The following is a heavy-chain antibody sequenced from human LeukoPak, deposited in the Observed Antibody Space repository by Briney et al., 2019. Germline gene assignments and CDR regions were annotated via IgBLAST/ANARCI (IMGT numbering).Heavy chain of an antibody. J-gene: IGHJ4*02. D-gene: IGHD3-9*01. CDR1: GGSVSSDNYY. V-gene: IGHV4-61*01. Sequence: SETLSLTCTVSGGSVSSDNYYWSWIRQPPEKGLEWIGYMYYNGGTKYNPSLKSRVTISVETSKNQFSLKLSSVTAADTAVYYCARVSRTVTPESTVYYNTYWGQGTLVTVTS. CDR3: ARVSRTVTPESTVYYNTY. CDR2: MYYNGGT.